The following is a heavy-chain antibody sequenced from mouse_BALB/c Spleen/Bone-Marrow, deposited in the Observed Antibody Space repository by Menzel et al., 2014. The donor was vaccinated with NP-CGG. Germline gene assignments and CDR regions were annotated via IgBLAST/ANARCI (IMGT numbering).Heavy chain of an antibody. CDR1: GFTFSTYG. CDR3: ARQGGYFDY. V-gene: IGHV5-6*01. CDR2: ISSGGSYT. J-gene: IGHJ2*01. Sequence: EVQGVESGGDLVKPGGSLKLSCAASGFTFSTYGMSWVRQTPDKRLEWVATISSGGSYTYYPDSVKGRFTISRDNAKNTLYLQMSSLKSEDTAMYCCARQGGYFDYWGQGTTLTVSS.